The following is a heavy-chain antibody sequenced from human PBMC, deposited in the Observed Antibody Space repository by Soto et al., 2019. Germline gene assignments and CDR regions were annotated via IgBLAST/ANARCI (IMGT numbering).Heavy chain of an antibody. Sequence: QVQLVESGGGVVQPGRSLRLSCAASGFTFSSYGMHWVRQAPGKGLEWVAVISDDGSNKYYADSVKGRFTISRDNFKNTLYLQMNSLRAEDTAVYYCANDLKGNFELLWFGEFAHWGQATLVTVSS. CDR3: ANDLKGNFELLWFGEFAH. V-gene: IGHV3-30*18. J-gene: IGHJ4*02. CDR2: ISDDGSNK. D-gene: IGHD3-10*01. CDR1: GFTFSSYG.